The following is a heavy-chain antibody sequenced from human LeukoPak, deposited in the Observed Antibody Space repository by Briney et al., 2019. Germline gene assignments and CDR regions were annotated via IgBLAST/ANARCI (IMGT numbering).Heavy chain of an antibody. Sequence: SGGSLRLSCAASGFTSSTYAMSWVRQAPGEGLEWVSAISGSGVSTYYADSVKGRFTISRDNSKNTLYLQMHSLRAEDTAMYYCARGRGCSSMACYPDYWGQGTLVTVSS. J-gene: IGHJ4*02. D-gene: IGHD2-2*01. CDR2: ISGSGVST. CDR1: GFTSSTYA. V-gene: IGHV3-23*01. CDR3: ARGRGCSSMACYPDY.